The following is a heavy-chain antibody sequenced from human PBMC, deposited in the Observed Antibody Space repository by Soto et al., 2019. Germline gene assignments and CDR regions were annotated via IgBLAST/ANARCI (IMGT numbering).Heavy chain of an antibody. J-gene: IGHJ4*02. Sequence: EVQLVESGGGLVKPGGSLRLSCAASGFTFSSYSMNWVRQAPGKGLEWVSSISSSSSYIYYADSVKGRFTISRDNAKNSLYLQMNSLRAEDTAVYYCAREGPHYDFWSGHFDYWGQGTLVTVSS. CDR2: ISSSSSYI. V-gene: IGHV3-21*01. D-gene: IGHD3-3*01. CDR1: GFTFSSYS. CDR3: AREGPHYDFWSGHFDY.